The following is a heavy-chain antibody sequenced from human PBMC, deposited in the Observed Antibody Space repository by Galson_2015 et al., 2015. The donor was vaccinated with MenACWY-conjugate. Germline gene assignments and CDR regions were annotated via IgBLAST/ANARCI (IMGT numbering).Heavy chain of an antibody. CDR2: IDWDDDK. D-gene: IGHD5-18*01. CDR3: ARTKVQDTAMVTQDYYYYYMDV. CDR1: GFSLSTSGMC. Sequence: PALVKPTQTLTLTCTFSGFSLSTSGMCVSWIRQPPGKALEWLALIDWDDDKYYSTSLKTRLTISKDTSKNQVVLTMTNMDPVDTATYYCARTKVQDTAMVTQDYYYYYMDVCGKGTTVTVSS. V-gene: IGHV2-70*01. J-gene: IGHJ6*03.